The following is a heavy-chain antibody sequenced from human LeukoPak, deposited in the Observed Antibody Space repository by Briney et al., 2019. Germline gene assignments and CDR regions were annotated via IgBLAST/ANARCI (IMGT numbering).Heavy chain of an antibody. D-gene: IGHD4-17*01. CDR1: GVTFRGYS. Sequence: GGALRLSCVESGVTFRGYSMRWGCQAPGRGVERVAFIREEGSNKYYADTVRGGDTISRENSKRTLYMQKNRERAEDTAVYSCAKTYGDFAFSYYIDVWGKGTTVTVSS. CDR3: AKTYGDFAFSYYIDV. J-gene: IGHJ6*03. V-gene: IGHV3-30*02. CDR2: IREEGSNK.